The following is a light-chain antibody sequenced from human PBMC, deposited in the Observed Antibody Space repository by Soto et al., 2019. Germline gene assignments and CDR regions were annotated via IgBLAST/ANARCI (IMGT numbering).Light chain of an antibody. V-gene: IGKV1-6*01. J-gene: IGKJ5*01. CDR3: QQYNNWLIT. CDR2: AAS. CDR1: QGIRND. Sequence: IQMTQSPSSLSASVGDRFTITFRASQGIRNDLGWYQQKPGKAPKLLIYAASSLQSGVPSRFSGSGSGTDFTLTISSLQSEDFAVYYCQQYNNWLITFGQGTRLEIK.